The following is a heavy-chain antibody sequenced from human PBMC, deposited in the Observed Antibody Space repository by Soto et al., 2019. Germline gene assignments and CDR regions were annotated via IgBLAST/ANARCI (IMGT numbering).Heavy chain of an antibody. CDR3: AKDRLTTVVTPYYFDY. V-gene: IGHV3-9*01. Sequence: GGSLRLSCAASGFTFDDYAMHWVRQAPGKGLEWVSGISWNSGSIGYADSVKGRFTISRDNAKNSLYLQMNSLRAEDTALYYCAKDRLTTVVTPYYFDYWGQGXLVTVYS. J-gene: IGHJ4*02. CDR2: ISWNSGSI. CDR1: GFTFDDYA. D-gene: IGHD4-17*01.